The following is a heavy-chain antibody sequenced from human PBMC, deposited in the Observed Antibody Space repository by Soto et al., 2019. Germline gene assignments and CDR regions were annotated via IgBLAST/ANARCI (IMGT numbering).Heavy chain of an antibody. D-gene: IGHD2-15*01. Sequence: GGSLRLSCAASGFTFSSYAMSWVRQAPGKGLEWVSAISGSGGSTYYADSVKGRFTISRDNSKNTLYLQMNSLRAEDTAVYYCAKVPHTGIFYYYYGMDVWGQGTTVTVSS. CDR3: AKVPHTGIFYYYYGMDV. J-gene: IGHJ6*02. CDR1: GFTFSSYA. V-gene: IGHV3-23*01. CDR2: ISGSGGST.